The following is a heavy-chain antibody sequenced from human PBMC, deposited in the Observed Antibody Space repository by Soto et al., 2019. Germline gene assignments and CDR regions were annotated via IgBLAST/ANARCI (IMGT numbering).Heavy chain of an antibody. CDR3: ARGLLYATTYFDY. CDR2: IIPVFGTT. Sequence: QVQLVQSGAEVKKPGSSVKVSCKASGDTFTTNSLNWVRQAPGQGLEWMGGIIPVFGTTKYAQKYQDRLTITGDKSTNTAYMELSRLRSDDTAVYYCARGLLYATTYFDYWGQGTPVTVSS. V-gene: IGHV1-69*06. J-gene: IGHJ4*02. D-gene: IGHD2-8*01. CDR1: GDTFTTNS.